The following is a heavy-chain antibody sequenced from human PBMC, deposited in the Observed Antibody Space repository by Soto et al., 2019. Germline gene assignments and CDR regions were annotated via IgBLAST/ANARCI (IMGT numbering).Heavy chain of an antibody. CDR1: GGSFSGYY. D-gene: IGHD2-15*01. J-gene: IGHJ5*02. Sequence: SETLSLTCAVYGGSFSGYYWTWIRQPPGKGLEWIGEINHSGSTNYNPSLKSRVTISVDNAKNSLYLQMNSLRAEDTAVYYCARHYCSGGSCLFGPWGQGTLVTVSS. V-gene: IGHV4-34*01. CDR3: ARHYCSGGSCLFGP. CDR2: INHSGST.